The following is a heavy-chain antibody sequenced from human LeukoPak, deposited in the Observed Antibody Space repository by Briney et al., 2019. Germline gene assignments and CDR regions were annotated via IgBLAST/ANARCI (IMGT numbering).Heavy chain of an antibody. V-gene: IGHV4-4*07. Sequence: PSETLSLTCTVSGGSISSYYWSWIRQPAGKGLEWIGRIYTSGSTNYNPSLKSRVTMSVDTSKNQFSLKLSSVTAADTAVYYCARAGRNTHPSYSSGWNWFDPWGQGTLVTVSS. J-gene: IGHJ5*02. CDR1: GGSISSYY. D-gene: IGHD6-19*01. CDR2: IYTSGST. CDR3: ARAGRNTHPSYSSGWNWFDP.